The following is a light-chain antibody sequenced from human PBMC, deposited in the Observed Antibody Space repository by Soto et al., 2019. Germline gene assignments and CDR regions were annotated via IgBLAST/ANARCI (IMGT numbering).Light chain of an antibody. Sequence: DIQMTQSPSTLSASVGDRVTITCRASHVISDFLAWYQQKPGKAPKLLLYKASSLEGGVPSRFSGSGYGTEFTLTTSSLQADDFATYYCQQYYTYPYTFGQGTKLEIK. CDR3: QQYYTYPYT. CDR1: HVISDF. CDR2: KAS. V-gene: IGKV1-5*03. J-gene: IGKJ2*01.